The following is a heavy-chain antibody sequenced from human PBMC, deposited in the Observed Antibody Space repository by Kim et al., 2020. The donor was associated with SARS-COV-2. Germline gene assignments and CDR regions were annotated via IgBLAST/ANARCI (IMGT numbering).Heavy chain of an antibody. V-gene: IGHV3-23*01. CDR2: ISGSGGST. D-gene: IGHD2-8*02. J-gene: IGHJ6*02. CDR1: GFTFSSYA. Sequence: GGSLRLSCAASGFTFSSYAMSWVRQAPGKGLEWVSAISGSGGSTYYADSVKGRFTISRDNSKNTLYLQMNSLRAEDTAVYYCAKVRARLLGYHYYGMDVCGQGTTVTVSS. CDR3: AKVRARLLGYHYYGMDV.